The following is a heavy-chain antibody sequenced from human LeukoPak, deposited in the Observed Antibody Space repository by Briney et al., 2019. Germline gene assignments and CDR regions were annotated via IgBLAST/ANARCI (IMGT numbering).Heavy chain of an antibody. Sequence: GGSLRLSCAASGFTFSSYSMNWVRQAPGKGLEWVSYISSSSSTIYYADSVKGRFTISRENAKNSLYLQMNSLRAEDTAVYYCARSRRYSSSWYVGYWGQGTLVTVSS. CDR1: GFTFSSYS. CDR3: ARSRRYSSSWYVGY. V-gene: IGHV3-48*01. D-gene: IGHD6-13*01. CDR2: ISSSSSTI. J-gene: IGHJ4*02.